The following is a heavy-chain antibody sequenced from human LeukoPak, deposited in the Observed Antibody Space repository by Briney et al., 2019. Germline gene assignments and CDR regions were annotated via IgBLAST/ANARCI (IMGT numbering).Heavy chain of an antibody. CDR3: ARDLDY. CDR1: GGSISSHY. V-gene: IGHV4-59*11. Sequence: SETLSLTCTVSGGSISSHYGSWIRQPPGKGLEWIGYIYYSGSTNYNPSLKSRVTISVDTSKNQFSLKLSSVTAADTAVYYCARDLDYWGQGTLVTVSS. J-gene: IGHJ4*02. CDR2: IYYSGST.